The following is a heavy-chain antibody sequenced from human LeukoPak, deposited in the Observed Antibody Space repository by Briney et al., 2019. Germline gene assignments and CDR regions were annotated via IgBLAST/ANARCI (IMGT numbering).Heavy chain of an antibody. CDR3: ARDLLAVGGMDY. CDR1: GGSISSGSYY. V-gene: IGHV4-61*02. CDR2: IYTSGST. J-gene: IGHJ4*02. Sequence: SETLSLTCTVSGGSISSGSYYWSWIRQPAGKGLEWIGRIYTSGSTNYNPSLKSRVTISVDTSKNQFSLKLSSVTAADTAVYYCARDLLAVGGMDYWGQGTLVTVSS. D-gene: IGHD3-16*01.